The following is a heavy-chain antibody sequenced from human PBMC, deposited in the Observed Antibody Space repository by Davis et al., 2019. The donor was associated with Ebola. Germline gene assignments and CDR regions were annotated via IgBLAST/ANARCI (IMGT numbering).Heavy chain of an antibody. J-gene: IGHJ4*02. D-gene: IGHD3-10*01. CDR2: INHSGST. Sequence: MPGGSLRLSCAVYGGSFSGYYWSWIRQPPGKGLEWIGEINHSGSTNYNPSLKSRVTISVDTSKNQFSLKLSSVTAADTAVYYCARAGPVRYGSGSPAPGSPNLDDYWGQGTLVTVSS. CDR1: GGSFSGYY. V-gene: IGHV4-34*01. CDR3: ARAGPVRYGSGSPAPGSPNLDDY.